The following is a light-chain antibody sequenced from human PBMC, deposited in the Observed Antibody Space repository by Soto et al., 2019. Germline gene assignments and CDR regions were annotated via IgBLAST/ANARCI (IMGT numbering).Light chain of an antibody. CDR2: DAS. CDR1: QSVSSY. J-gene: IGKJ5*01. CDR3: QQRSNWPPIT. Sequence: EIVLTQSPATLSLSPGERATLSCRASQSVSSYLAWYQQKPGQAPGLLIYDASNRATGIPARFSGSGSGTDVTLTIGSLEPEDFAVYYCQQRSNWPPITFGQGTRLEMK. V-gene: IGKV3-11*01.